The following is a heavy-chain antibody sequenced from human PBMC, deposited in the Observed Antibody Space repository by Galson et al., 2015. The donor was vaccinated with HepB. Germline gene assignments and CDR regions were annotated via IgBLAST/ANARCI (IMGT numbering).Heavy chain of an antibody. CDR2: ISTTGDNI. Sequence: SLRLSCAASGLAFNTKSMNWVRQAPGKGLQWVSYISTTGDNIHYADSVKGRFTIARDNAKNSLFLQMDSLRAEDTAVYYCATTLFGKGAYWGMDMWGQGTLVTVSS. D-gene: IGHD3-16*01. CDR3: ATTLFGKGAYWGMDM. V-gene: IGHV3-48*04. J-gene: IGHJ3*02. CDR1: GLAFNTKS.